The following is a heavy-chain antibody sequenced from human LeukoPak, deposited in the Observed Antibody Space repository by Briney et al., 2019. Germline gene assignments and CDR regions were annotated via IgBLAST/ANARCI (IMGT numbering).Heavy chain of an antibody. V-gene: IGHV1-46*01. J-gene: IGHJ3*02. CDR1: GYTFTSYY. Sequence: ASVKVSCKVSGYTFTSYYMHWVRQAPGQGLEWMGIINPSGGSTSYAQKFQGRVTMTRDMSTSTVYMELSSLRSEDTAVYYCATKGVTFGGVVVVLDAFDIWGQGTMVTVSS. CDR2: INPSGGST. D-gene: IGHD3-16*02. CDR3: ATKGVTFGGVVVVLDAFDI.